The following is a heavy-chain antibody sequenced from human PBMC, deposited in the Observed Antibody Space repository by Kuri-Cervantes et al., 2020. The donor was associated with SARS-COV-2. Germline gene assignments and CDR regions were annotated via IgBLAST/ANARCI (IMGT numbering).Heavy chain of an antibody. J-gene: IGHJ5*02. CDR2: ISYDGSNK. Sequence: GESLKISCAASGFTYSSYAMHWVRQAPGKGLEWVAVISYDGSNKYYADSVKGRFTISRDNSKNTLYLQMNSLRAEDTAVYYCAKRGGYCTNGVCYPRGGWFDPWGQGTLVTVSS. D-gene: IGHD2-8*01. CDR3: AKRGGYCTNGVCYPRGGWFDP. CDR1: GFTYSSYA. V-gene: IGHV3-30*18.